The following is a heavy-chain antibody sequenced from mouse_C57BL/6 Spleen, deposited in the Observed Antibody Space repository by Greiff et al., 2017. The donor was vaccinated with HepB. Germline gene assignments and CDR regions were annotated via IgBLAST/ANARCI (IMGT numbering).Heavy chain of an antibody. CDR2: ISSGGSYT. J-gene: IGHJ2*01. CDR3: ARLNEYYFDY. V-gene: IGHV5-6*01. Sequence: DVHLVESGGDLVKPGGSLKLSCAASGFTFSSYGMSWVRQTPDKRLEWVATISSGGSYTYYPDSVKGRFTISRDNAKNTLYLQMSSLKSEDTAMYYCARLNEYYFDYWGQGTTLTVSS. CDR1: GFTFSSYG.